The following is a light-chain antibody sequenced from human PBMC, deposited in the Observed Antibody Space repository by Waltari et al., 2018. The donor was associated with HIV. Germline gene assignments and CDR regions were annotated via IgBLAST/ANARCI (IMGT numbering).Light chain of an antibody. CDR2: GAS. CDR1: QRVDSTF. Sequence: VLTQSPATLSLSPGQTATLPCRASQRVDSTFLSWYQQKPGQAPRLLIYGASTRVSGIPPRFSGSGSGTDFTLTISSLYPEDFAVYYCQQDYNLPGTFGQGTRVEIK. V-gene: IGKV3D-7*01. CDR3: QQDYNLPGT. J-gene: IGKJ1*01.